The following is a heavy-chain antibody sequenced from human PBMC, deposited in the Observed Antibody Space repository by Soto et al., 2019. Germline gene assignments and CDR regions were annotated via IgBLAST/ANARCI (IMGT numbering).Heavy chain of an antibody. Sequence: SETLSLTCIVSGESIISSSYYWGWIRQPPGKGLEWLGGIYYSGRTYYNPSFKSRVTISIDTSKNQFSLKLSAVTATDTAVYYCSRQRRTVVTQGDLDHWGQVALGTV. CDR1: GESIISSSYY. V-gene: IGHV4-39*01. J-gene: IGHJ4*02. D-gene: IGHD2-21*02. CDR3: SRQRRTVVTQGDLDH. CDR2: IYYSGRT.